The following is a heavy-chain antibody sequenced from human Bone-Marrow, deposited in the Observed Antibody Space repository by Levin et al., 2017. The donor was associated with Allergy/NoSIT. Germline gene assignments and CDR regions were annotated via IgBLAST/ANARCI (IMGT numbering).Heavy chain of an antibody. CDR1: GGSISSYY. CDR2: IYYSGST. V-gene: IGHV4-59*01. Sequence: SETLSLTCTVSGGSISSYYWSWIRQPPGKGLEWIGYIYYSGSTNYNPSLKSRVTISVDTSKNQFSLKLSSVTAADTAVYYCAGGPMYSSDWYATHWGQGTLVTVSS. J-gene: IGHJ4*02. CDR3: AGGPMYSSDWYATH. D-gene: IGHD6-19*01.